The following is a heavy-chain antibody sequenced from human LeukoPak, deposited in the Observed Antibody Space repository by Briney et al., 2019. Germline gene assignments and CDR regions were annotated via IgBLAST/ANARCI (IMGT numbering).Heavy chain of an antibody. V-gene: IGHV1-2*02. J-gene: IGHJ3*02. D-gene: IGHD6-19*01. CDR2: IHPNSGGT. Sequence: ASVKVSCKASGYTLTGYYMHWVRQAPGQGLEWMGWIHPNSGGTNYAQKFQGRVTMTRDTSISTGYMELSSLRSDDTAVYYCARGIAVAPGDTFDIWGQGTMVTVSS. CDR3: ARGIAVAPGDTFDI. CDR1: GYTLTGYY.